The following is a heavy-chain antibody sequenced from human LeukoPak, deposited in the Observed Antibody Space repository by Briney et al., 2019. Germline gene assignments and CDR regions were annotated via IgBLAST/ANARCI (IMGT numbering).Heavy chain of an antibody. D-gene: IGHD6-13*01. Sequence: GGSLRLSCAASGFTFSSYSMNWVRQAPGKGLEWVSSISSSSSYIYYADSVKGRFTISRDNAKNSLYLQMNSLRAEDTAVYYCARSYSSSWYDTNYYMDVWGKGTTVTISS. V-gene: IGHV3-21*01. CDR1: GFTFSSYS. CDR3: ARSYSSSWYDTNYYMDV. CDR2: ISSSSSYI. J-gene: IGHJ6*03.